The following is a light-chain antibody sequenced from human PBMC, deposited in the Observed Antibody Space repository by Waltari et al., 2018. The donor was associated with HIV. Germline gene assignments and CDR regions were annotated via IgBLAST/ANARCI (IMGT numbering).Light chain of an antibody. V-gene: IGLV8-61*01. CDR2: STN. Sequence: QTVVTQEPSFSVSPGGTVTLTCGLSSGSVSTSNYPSWYQQTPGQAPRTLIYSTNTRSSGVPHRFSGSILGNKAALTITGAQADDESHYYCVLYIGGDIWMFGGGTRLTVL. CDR3: VLYIGGDIWM. CDR1: SGSVSTSNY. J-gene: IGLJ3*02.